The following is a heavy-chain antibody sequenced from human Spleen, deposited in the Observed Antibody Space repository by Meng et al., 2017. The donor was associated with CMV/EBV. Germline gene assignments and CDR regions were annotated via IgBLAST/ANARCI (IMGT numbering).Heavy chain of an antibody. CDR2: IKTTYGTP. D-gene: IGHD2-15*01. CDR3: ASGARGLVGSTLDY. Sequence: SGDPFKNSAVFWVRQAPGQGLEWMGGIKTTYGTPNYAQKFRDRLTITTDGSTSTVYMELTSLRFEDTAVYYCASGARGLVGSTLDYWGQGTLVTVSS. V-gene: IGHV1-69*05. CDR1: GDPFKNSA. J-gene: IGHJ4*02.